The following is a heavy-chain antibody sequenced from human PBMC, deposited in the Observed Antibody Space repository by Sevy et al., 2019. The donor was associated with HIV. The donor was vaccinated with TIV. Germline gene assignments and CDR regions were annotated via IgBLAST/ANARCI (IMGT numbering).Heavy chain of an antibody. CDR1: GGSVSSGSYY. CDR2: IYYSGST. CDR3: ARASPHCSSTSCYPTYYYYYGMDV. D-gene: IGHD2-2*01. V-gene: IGHV4-61*01. Sequence: SETLSLTCTVSGGSVSSGSYYWSWIRQPPGKGLEWIGYIYYSGSTNYNPSLKSRVTISVDTSKNQFSLKLSSVTAADTAVYYCARASPHCSSTSCYPTYYYYYGMDVWGQGTTVTVS. J-gene: IGHJ6*02.